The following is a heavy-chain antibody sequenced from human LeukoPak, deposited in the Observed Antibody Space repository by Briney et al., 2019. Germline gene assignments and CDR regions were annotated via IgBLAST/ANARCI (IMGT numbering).Heavy chain of an antibody. J-gene: IGHJ6*03. D-gene: IGHD2-15*01. CDR3: ARERMDYYYYYMDV. CDR2: IYYSGST. CDR1: GGSISSSSYY. Sequence: PSQTLSLTCTVSGGSISSSSYYWGWIRQPPGKGLEWIGSIYYSGSTYYTPSLKSRVTMSMDTSKNQFSLKLTSVTAADTAVYYCARERMDYYYYYMDVWGKGTLVTVSS. V-gene: IGHV4-39*07.